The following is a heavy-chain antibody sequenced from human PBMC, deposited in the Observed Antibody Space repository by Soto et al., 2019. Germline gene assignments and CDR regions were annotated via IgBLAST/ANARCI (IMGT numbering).Heavy chain of an antibody. Sequence: PSETLPLTCAFYGWSFSGYYWILIRQPTGKGLEWIGEINHSGSTNYNPSLKSRVTISVDTSKNQFSLKLSSVTAADTAVYYCARVRAAAGKYYYYYYYMDVWGKGTTVTVSS. CDR1: GWSFSGYY. D-gene: IGHD6-13*01. CDR3: ARVRAAAGKYYYYYYYMDV. V-gene: IGHV4-34*01. J-gene: IGHJ6*03. CDR2: INHSGST.